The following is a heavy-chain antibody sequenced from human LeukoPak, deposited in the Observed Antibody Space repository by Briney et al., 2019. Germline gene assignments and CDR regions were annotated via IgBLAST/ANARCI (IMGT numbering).Heavy chain of an antibody. J-gene: IGHJ4*02. D-gene: IGHD3-3*01. CDR3: ARDRHMSIFGVALPDY. CDR1: GGSISSSSYY. V-gene: IGHV4-39*07. CDR2: IYYSGST. Sequence: SETLSLTCTVSGGSISSSSYYWGWIRQPPGKGLEWIGSIYYSGSTYYNPSLKSRVTISVDTSKNQFSLKLSSVTAADTAVYYCARDRHMSIFGVALPDYWGQGTLVTVSS.